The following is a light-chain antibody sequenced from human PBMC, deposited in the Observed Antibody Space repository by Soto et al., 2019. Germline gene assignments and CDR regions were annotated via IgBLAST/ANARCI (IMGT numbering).Light chain of an antibody. Sequence: QSALTQPDSVSGSPGQSITISCTGTSSDVGGYNYVSWYQQHPGKAPKLMIYDVSNRPSGVSNLFSGSKSGNTASLTISGLQAEDEADYYCSSYTSSSTPHVVFGGGTKVTVL. V-gene: IGLV2-14*01. CDR2: DVS. CDR3: SSYTSSSTPHVV. CDR1: SSDVGGYNY. J-gene: IGLJ2*01.